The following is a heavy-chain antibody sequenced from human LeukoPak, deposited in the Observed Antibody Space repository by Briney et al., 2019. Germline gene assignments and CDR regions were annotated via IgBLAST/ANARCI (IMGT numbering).Heavy chain of an antibody. D-gene: IGHD3-3*01. CDR3: AKKTYYDFWSGYSYFDY. Sequence: PGGSLRLSCAASGFTFSSYAMSWVRQAPWKGLEWVSAISGSGGSTHYADSVKGRFTISRDNSKNTLYLQMNSLRAEDTAVYYCAKKTYYDFWSGYSYFDYWGQGTLVTVSS. V-gene: IGHV3-23*01. CDR2: ISGSGGST. CDR1: GFTFSSYA. J-gene: IGHJ4*02.